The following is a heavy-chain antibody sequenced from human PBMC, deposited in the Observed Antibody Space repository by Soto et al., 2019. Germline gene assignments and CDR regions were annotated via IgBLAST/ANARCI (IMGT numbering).Heavy chain of an antibody. J-gene: IGHJ5*02. CDR2: IKEDGREK. V-gene: IGHV3-7*01. Sequence: EAQLVESGGGLVQPGGSLRLSCAASGLPFSSYWMTWVRQAPGKGLEWVALIKEDGREKYYGDSVKGRLTISRDNAKNSLYLQMTGLRVEDTAIYYCAKASRDSDPETWGRGTQVIVSS. CDR3: AKASRDSDPET. CDR1: GLPFSSYW.